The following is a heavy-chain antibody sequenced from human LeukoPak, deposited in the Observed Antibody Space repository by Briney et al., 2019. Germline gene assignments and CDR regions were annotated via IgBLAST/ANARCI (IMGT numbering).Heavy chain of an antibody. D-gene: IGHD2-15*01. CDR1: GFTFSSYG. CDR2: IRYDGSNK. CDR3: AKDQLCCSGGNFDY. J-gene: IGHJ4*02. V-gene: IGHV3-30*02. Sequence: GGSLRLSCAASGFTFSSYGMHWVRQAPGKGLEWVAFIRYDGSNKYYADSVKGRFTISRDNSKNTLYLQMNSLRAEDTAVYYCAKDQLCCSGGNFDYWGQGTLVTVSS.